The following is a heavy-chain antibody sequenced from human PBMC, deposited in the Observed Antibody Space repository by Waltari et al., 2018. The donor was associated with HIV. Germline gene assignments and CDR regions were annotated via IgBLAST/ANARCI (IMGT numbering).Heavy chain of an antibody. J-gene: IGHJ4*02. CDR3: ATGRGPYDFWSGLY. V-gene: IGHV1-24*01. CDR2: FDSEDGGT. D-gene: IGHD3-3*01. Sequence: QVPLVQSGAEVKKPGASVKVSCRVSGYTLNELSMHWVRQDPGKGLEWMGGFDSEDGGTIYAQNLQGRVTMTEDTSTDTAYMELSSLRSEDTAVYYCATGRGPYDFWSGLYWGQGTLVTVSS. CDR1: GYTLNELS.